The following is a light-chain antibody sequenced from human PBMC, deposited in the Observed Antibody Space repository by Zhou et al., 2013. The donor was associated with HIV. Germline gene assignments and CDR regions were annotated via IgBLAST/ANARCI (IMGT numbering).Light chain of an antibody. CDR1: QTIGSW. CDR2: KAS. CDR3: LQHNSLPQT. J-gene: IGKJ1*01. V-gene: IGKV1-5*03. Sequence: DIQMTQSPSTLSASVGDVVTITCRASQTIGSWLAWYQQKPGKAPKLLIYKASSLQSGVPSRFSGSGSGTEFTLTISSLQLEDFATYYCLQHNSLPQTFGQGTKVEIK.